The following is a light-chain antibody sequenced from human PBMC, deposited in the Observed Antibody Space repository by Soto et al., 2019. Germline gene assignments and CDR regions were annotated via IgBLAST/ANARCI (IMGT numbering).Light chain of an antibody. CDR1: QGISSY. CDR3: QQYYSYPQT. J-gene: IGKJ1*01. CDR2: AAS. Sequence: AIRMTQSPSSFSASTGDRVTITCRASQGISSYLAWNQQKPGKAPKLLIYAASTLQSGVPSRFSGSGSGTDFTLTISCLQSEDFATYYCQQYYSYPQTFGQGTKVEIK. V-gene: IGKV1-8*01.